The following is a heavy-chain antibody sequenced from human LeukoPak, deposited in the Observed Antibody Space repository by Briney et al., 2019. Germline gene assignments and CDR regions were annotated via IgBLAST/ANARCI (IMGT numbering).Heavy chain of an antibody. V-gene: IGHV3-23*01. CDR2: ISGSGGST. CDR1: GFTFSSYA. Sequence: GGSLRLSCAASGFTFSSYAMSWVRQAPGKGLEWVSAISGSGGSTYYADSVKGRFTISRDNSKNTLYLQMNSLRAEDTAVYYCAKADSYGGDSQLLDFWGQGTLVTVSS. CDR3: AKADSYGGDSQLLDF. J-gene: IGHJ4*02. D-gene: IGHD2-21*01.